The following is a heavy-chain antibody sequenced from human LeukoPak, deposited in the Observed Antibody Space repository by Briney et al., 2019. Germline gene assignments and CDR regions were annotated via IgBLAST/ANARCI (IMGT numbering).Heavy chain of an antibody. V-gene: IGHV3-7*01. CDR2: IKQDGSEK. CDR1: GFTFSSYW. CDR3: ASTVNQLPNPRAYYYYMGV. J-gene: IGHJ6*03. D-gene: IGHD2-2*01. Sequence: GGSLRLSCAASGFTFSSYWMSWVRQAPGKGLEWVANIKQDGSEKYYVDSVKGRFTISRDNAKNSLYLQMNSLRAEDTAVYYCASTVNQLPNPRAYYYYMGVWGKGTTVTVSS.